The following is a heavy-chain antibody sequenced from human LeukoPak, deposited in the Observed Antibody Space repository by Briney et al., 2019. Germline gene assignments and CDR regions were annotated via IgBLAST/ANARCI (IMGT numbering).Heavy chain of an antibody. CDR3: ARGHIDIVVVPAALKYFDL. D-gene: IGHD2-2*01. J-gene: IGHJ2*01. CDR1: GFTFSSYS. CDR2: ISSSSSYI. V-gene: IGHV3-21*01. Sequence: GGSLRLSCAASGFTFSSYSMNWVRQAPGKGLEWVSSISSSSSYIYYADSVKGRFTISRDNAKNSLYLQMNSLRAEDTAVYYCARGHIDIVVVPAALKYFDLWGRGTLVTVSS.